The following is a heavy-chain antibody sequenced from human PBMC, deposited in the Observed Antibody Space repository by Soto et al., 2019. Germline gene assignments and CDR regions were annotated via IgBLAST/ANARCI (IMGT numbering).Heavy chain of an antibody. J-gene: IGHJ4*02. V-gene: IGHV1-69*05. CDR2: IIPIFGTA. CDR3: ARDLRSPGSNYLVRDY. D-gene: IGHD4-4*01. CDR1: GYTFTSYD. Sequence: SVKVSCKASGYTFTSYDINWVRQATGQGLEWMGGIIPIFGTANYAQKFQGRVTITTDESTSTAYMELSSLRSEDTAVYYCARDLRSPGSNYLVRDYWGQGTLVTVSS.